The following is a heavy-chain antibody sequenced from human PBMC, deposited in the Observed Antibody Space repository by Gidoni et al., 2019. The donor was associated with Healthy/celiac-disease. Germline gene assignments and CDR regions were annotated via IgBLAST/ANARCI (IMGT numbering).Heavy chain of an antibody. V-gene: IGHV3-49*03. CDR3: TRGSEVLLWFGELIY. J-gene: IGHJ4*02. CDR1: GVTFGDEA. D-gene: IGHD3-10*01. Sequence: VQLVESGGGMVQPGGTLRLCGRAGGVTFGDEALSWFRQAPGKGLEWVGFIRSKAYGGTTEYAASVKGRFTISSADSKSIAYLQMNSLKTEDTAVYYCTRGSEVLLWFGELIYLGQGTLVTVSS. CDR2: IRSKAYGGTT.